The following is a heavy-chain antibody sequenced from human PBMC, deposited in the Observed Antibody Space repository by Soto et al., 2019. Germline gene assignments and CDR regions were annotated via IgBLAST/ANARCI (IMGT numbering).Heavy chain of an antibody. CDR1: GFTFSSYA. Sequence: ESGGGVVQPGRSLRLSCAASGFTFSSYAMHWVRQAPGKGLEWVAVISYDGSNKYYADSVKGRFTISRDNSKNTLYLQMNSLRAEDTAVYYCAREMDCSSTSCYTDNYYGMDVWGQGTTVTVSS. J-gene: IGHJ6*02. D-gene: IGHD2-2*02. V-gene: IGHV3-30-3*01. CDR2: ISYDGSNK. CDR3: AREMDCSSTSCYTDNYYGMDV.